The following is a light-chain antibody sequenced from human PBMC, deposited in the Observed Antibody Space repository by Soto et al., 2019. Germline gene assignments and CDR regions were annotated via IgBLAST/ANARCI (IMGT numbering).Light chain of an antibody. Sequence: EIVLTQSPGTLSLSPGERATLSCRASQSVRDRYLAWYQQKPGQAPSLLIYDTSTGATGVPHRFSGSGSGTDFALTISRLEPEDFAIYFCQQYGSSPGTFDQGTKVEI. CDR1: QSVRDRY. CDR3: QQYGSSPGT. J-gene: IGKJ1*01. CDR2: DTS. V-gene: IGKV3-20*01.